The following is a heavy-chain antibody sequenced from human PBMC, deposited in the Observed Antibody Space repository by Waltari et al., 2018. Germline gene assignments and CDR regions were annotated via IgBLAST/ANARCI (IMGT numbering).Heavy chain of an antibody. Sequence: QVQLQESGPGLVTPSGTLSLTCAVSGGSISSSNWRSWVRQPPGKGLEWIGEIYHSGSTNYNPSLKSRVTISVDKSKNQFSLKLSSVTAADTAVYYCARDNLVGATHDAFDIWGQGTMVTVSS. CDR2: IYHSGST. J-gene: IGHJ3*02. CDR3: ARDNLVGATHDAFDI. V-gene: IGHV4-4*02. D-gene: IGHD1-26*01. CDR1: GGSISSSNW.